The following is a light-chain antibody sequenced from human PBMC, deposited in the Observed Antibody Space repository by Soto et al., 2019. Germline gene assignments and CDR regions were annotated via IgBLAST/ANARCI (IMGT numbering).Light chain of an antibody. CDR3: QTWDTGIQV. Sequence: QLVLTQSPSASASLGASVKLTCTLSSGHSSYAVAWHRQQPRKGPRFLMKLNSDGSHTKGDGIPDRFSGSSTGAERYLTISSLQSEDEADYYCQTWDTGIQVFGGGTKLTVL. CDR1: SGHSSYA. CDR2: LNSDGSH. J-gene: IGLJ3*02. V-gene: IGLV4-69*01.